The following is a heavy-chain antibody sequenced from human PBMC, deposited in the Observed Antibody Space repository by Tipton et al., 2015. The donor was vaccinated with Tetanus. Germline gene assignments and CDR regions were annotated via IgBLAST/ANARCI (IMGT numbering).Heavy chain of an antibody. CDR1: GGSTHGFY. CDR3: ARRSYCSSSRCFDAFDL. J-gene: IGHJ3*01. CDR2: ISPSGRT. V-gene: IGHV4-4*07. D-gene: IGHD2-2*01. Sequence: TLSLTCSVSGGSTHGFYWTWIRQSAVKGLEWLAYISPSGRTNSNYDLKSRITISQDKSKNQFSLRLTSVTAADTAVYYCARRSYCSSSRCFDAFDLWGQGTMVTVSS.